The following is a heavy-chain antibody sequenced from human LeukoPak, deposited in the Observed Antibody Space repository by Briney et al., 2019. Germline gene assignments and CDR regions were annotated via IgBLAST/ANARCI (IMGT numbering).Heavy chain of an antibody. V-gene: IGHV1-2*06. CDR1: GYTFTGYY. Sequence: ASVKVSCKASGYTFTGYYMHWVRQAPGQGLEWMGRINPNSGGTNYAQKFQGRVTMIRDTSISTAYMELSRLRSDDTAVYYCARVEGAVAGDDYWGQGTLVTVSS. D-gene: IGHD6-19*01. CDR2: INPNSGGT. CDR3: ARVEGAVAGDDY. J-gene: IGHJ4*02.